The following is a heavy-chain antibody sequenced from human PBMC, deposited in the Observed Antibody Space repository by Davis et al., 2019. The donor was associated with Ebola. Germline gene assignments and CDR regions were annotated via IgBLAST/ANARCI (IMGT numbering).Heavy chain of an antibody. CDR3: TPRFDY. Sequence: GESLKISCAASGLTFSGSAMHWVRQASGKGLEWVGRIRSKANSYATAYAASVKGRFTISRDDSKNTAYLQMNSLKTEDTAVYYCTPRFDYWGQGTLVTVSS. J-gene: IGHJ4*02. V-gene: IGHV3-73*01. CDR2: IRSKANSYAT. CDR1: GLTFSGSA.